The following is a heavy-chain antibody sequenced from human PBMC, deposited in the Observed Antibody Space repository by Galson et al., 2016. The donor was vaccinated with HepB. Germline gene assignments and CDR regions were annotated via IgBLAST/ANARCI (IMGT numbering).Heavy chain of an antibody. V-gene: IGHV1-18*04. CDR2: ISAYNGNT. Sequence: SVKVSCKASGYTFTSYGITWVRQAPGQGLEWMGWISAYNGNTNYAQKLQGRVTMTTDKSISTAYLQWSSLKASDTAMYYCASPTTETDLYYGMDVWGQGTTVTVSS. J-gene: IGHJ6*02. CDR3: ASPTTETDLYYGMDV. D-gene: IGHD4-11*01. CDR1: GYTFTSYG.